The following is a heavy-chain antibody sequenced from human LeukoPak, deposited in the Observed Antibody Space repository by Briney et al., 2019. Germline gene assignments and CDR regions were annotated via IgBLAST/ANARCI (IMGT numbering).Heavy chain of an antibody. CDR3: AREASYDSSGYYYQRYFQH. V-gene: IGHV3-23*01. CDR2: ISGSGGST. D-gene: IGHD3-22*01. CDR1: GFIFSTYA. Sequence: GGSLRLSCATSGFIFSTYALSWVRQAPGKGLEWASSISGSGGSTYHADSVKGRFTISRDSSKNTLYLQMNSLRAEDTAVYYCAREASYDSSGYYYQRYFQHWGQGTLVTVSS. J-gene: IGHJ1*01.